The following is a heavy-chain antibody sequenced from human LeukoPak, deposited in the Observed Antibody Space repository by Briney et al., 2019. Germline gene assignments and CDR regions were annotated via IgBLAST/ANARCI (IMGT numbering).Heavy chain of an antibody. CDR1: GFTVRSNY. J-gene: IGHJ5*02. CDR3: ARRNDYGDYVVWFDP. V-gene: IGHV3-66*04. D-gene: IGHD4-17*01. CDR2: IYSGGST. Sequence: GGSLRLSCAASGFTVRSNYMSWVRQAPGKGLEWVSVIYSGGSTYYADSVKGRFTISRDISQNTLYLQMNSLTAEDTAVYYCARRNDYGDYVVWFDPWGQGTLVTVSS.